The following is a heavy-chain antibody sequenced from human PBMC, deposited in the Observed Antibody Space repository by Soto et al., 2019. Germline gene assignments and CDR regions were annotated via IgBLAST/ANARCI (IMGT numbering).Heavy chain of an antibody. CDR2: NNHSGST. CDR1: GGSFAGYY. V-gene: IGHV4-34*01. J-gene: IGHJ4*02. CDR3: ARTPGVTFDY. Sequence: SETRSLTCAVYGGSFAGYYWSWIRQPAGKGLEWIEDNNHSGSTSYTPTLESRVTIAVDTSKNQFSLKLSSVSGADRAVYYCARTPGVTFDYWGQGTLVTVSS. D-gene: IGHD7-27*01.